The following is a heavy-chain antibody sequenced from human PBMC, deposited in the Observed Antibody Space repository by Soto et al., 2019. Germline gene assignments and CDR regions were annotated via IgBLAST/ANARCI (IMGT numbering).Heavy chain of an antibody. V-gene: IGHV3-74*01. Sequence: GVSLRLSCAASQFSFSSYWMHWVRQVPGKGPAWVSRINHHGNKTEYADSVKGRFTNSRDNTNNTLYLKMNSLRVEDTAMYYCAGESWGFSSTWYDYWGQGTLVTVSS. J-gene: IGHJ4*02. CDR2: INHHGNKT. CDR3: AGESWGFSSTWYDY. CDR1: QFSFSSYW. D-gene: IGHD6-13*01.